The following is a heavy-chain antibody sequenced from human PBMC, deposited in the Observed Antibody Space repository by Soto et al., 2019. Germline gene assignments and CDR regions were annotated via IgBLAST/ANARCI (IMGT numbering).Heavy chain of an antibody. D-gene: IGHD3-9*01. CDR1: GFTFSSYG. CDR3: ARAFSQNFDWLLDY. CDR2: IWYDGSNK. J-gene: IGHJ4*02. Sequence: QVQLVESGGGVVQPGRSLRLSCAASGFTFSSYGMHWVRQAPGKGLEWVAVIWYDGSNKYYADSVKGRFTISRDNSKNTLYLQMNSLRAEDTAVYYCARAFSQNFDWLLDYWGQGTLVTVSS. V-gene: IGHV3-33*01.